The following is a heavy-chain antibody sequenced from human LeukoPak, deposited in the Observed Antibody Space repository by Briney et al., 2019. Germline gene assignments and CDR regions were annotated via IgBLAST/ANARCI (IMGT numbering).Heavy chain of an antibody. Sequence: ASAKVSCKASGYTFTSYGISWVRQAPGQGLEWMGWISAYNGNTNYAQKLQGRVTMATDTSTSTAYMELRSLRSDDTAVYYCARDLLYYDSSGYCVYWGQGTLVTVSS. CDR2: ISAYNGNT. V-gene: IGHV1-18*01. D-gene: IGHD3-22*01. CDR3: ARDLLYYDSSGYCVY. CDR1: GYTFTSYG. J-gene: IGHJ4*02.